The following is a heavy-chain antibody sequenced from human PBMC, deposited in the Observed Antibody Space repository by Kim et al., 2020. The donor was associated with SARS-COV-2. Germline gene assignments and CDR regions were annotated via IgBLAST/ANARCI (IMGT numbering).Heavy chain of an antibody. CDR1: GFSLFTRGRG. Sequence: SGPTLVNPTQTLKLTCTFSGFSLFTRGRGVNWIRHPQGKALKGLARIDWDEDKYYNTSLKTRLTISKETSKNQGVLTMTKLDPVDTATYNCVRIRGTGPTRSQSYYYYMDVWGKGTTVTVSS. V-gene: IGHV2-70*11. CDR2: IDWDEDK. D-gene: IGHD1-7*01. J-gene: IGHJ6*03. CDR3: VRIRGTGPTRSQSYYYYMDV.